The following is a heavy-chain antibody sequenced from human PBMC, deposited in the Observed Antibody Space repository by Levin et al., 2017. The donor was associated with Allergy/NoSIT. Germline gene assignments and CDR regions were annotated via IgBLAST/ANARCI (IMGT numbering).Heavy chain of an antibody. D-gene: IGHD3-22*01. CDR1: RYTFTDYY. V-gene: IGHV1-2*02. CDR3: ARARNYYDSDGSSYYLIFDY. CDR2: INPHNGGT. Sequence: PLASVKVSCRAWRYTFTDYYLHWVRQAPGQGLEWMGWINPHNGGTNYAQSFQGRVSVTRDTSINTAYMELSNLKSDDTAIYFCARARNYYDSDGSSYYLIFDYWGPGTQVIVSS. J-gene: IGHJ4*02.